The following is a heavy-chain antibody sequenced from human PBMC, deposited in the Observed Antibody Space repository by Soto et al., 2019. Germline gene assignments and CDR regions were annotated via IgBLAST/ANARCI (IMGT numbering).Heavy chain of an antibody. CDR3: ARSVTEPYFFDL. CDR1: GGSISYSY. CDR2: GHSNGIS. Sequence: PSETLSLTCNVSGGSISYSYWTWIRQTPGKGLEWIGYGHSNGISKYNPSLESRVLISVDTSKSLFSLRVSSVTAADTAVYYCARSVTEPYFFDLWGQGTLVTVSS. J-gene: IGHJ4*02. V-gene: IGHV4-59*08.